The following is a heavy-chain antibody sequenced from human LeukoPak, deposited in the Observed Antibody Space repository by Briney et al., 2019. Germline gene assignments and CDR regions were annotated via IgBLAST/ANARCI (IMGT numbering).Heavy chain of an antibody. CDR1: GFTFSDYY. J-gene: IGHJ6*02. V-gene: IGHV3-11*01. D-gene: IGHD3-10*01. CDR2: ISSSGSTI. Sequence: GGSLRLSCAASGFTFSDYYVSWIRQAPGKGLEWVSYISSSGSTIYYADSVKGRFTISRDNAKNSLYLQMNSLRAEDTAVYYCARDRYAVRGVIKNYYYGMDVWGQGTTVTVSS. CDR3: ARDRYAVRGVIKNYYYGMDV.